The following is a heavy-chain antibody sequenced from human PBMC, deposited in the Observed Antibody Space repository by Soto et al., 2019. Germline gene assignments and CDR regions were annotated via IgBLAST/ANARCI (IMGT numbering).Heavy chain of an antibody. D-gene: IGHD3-10*01. CDR1: GGSISSGGYY. V-gene: IGHV4-31*03. CDR3: ARVGGEHSGY. J-gene: IGHJ4*03. CDR2: IYYSGST. Sequence: TPSLTCTVSGGSISSGGYYCSCIRQHPGKGLEWIGYIYYSGSTYYNPSLKSRVTISVDTSKNQFSLKLSSVTAADTAVYYCARVGGEHSGYWGQGTMVTVYS.